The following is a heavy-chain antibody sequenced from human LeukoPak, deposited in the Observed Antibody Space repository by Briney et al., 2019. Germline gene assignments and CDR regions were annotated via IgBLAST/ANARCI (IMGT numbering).Heavy chain of an antibody. D-gene: IGHD3-10*01. V-gene: IGHV4-34*01. CDR2: INHSGST. CDR3: ARGGRVRGVIRFDY. CDR1: GGSFSGYY. J-gene: IGHJ4*02. Sequence: SETLSLTCAVYGGSFSGYYWNWIRQPPGKGLEWIGEINHSGSTNYNPSLKSRVTISVDTSKNQFSLKLSSVTAADTAVYYCARGGRVRGVIRFDYWGQGTLVTVSS.